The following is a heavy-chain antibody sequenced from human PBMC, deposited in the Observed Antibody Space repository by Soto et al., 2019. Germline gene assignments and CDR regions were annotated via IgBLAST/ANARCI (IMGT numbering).Heavy chain of an antibody. CDR1: CGSISSGGYY. Sequence: QVQLQESGPGLVKPSQTLSLTCTVSCGSISSGGYYWSWIRQHPGKGLEWIGYIYYSGSTYYNPSLKIRVTISVDTSKNQFSLKLSSVTAADTAVYYCARAEDTSNWYRVDYRGQGTLDTVSS. J-gene: IGHJ4*02. V-gene: IGHV4-31*03. CDR3: ARAEDTSNWYRVDY. CDR2: IYYSGST. D-gene: IGHD6-13*01.